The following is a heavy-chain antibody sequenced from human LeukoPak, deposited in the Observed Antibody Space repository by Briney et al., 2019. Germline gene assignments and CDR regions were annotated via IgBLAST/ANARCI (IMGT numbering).Heavy chain of an antibody. J-gene: IGHJ4*02. V-gene: IGHV4-31*03. Sequence: SETLSLTCTVSGGSISSGGYYWSWIRQHPGKGLEWIGYIYYSGSAYYNPSLKSRVTISVDTSKNQFSLKLSSVTAADTAVYYCARNIVGATYLFDYWGQGTLVTVSS. D-gene: IGHD1-26*01. CDR3: ARNIVGATYLFDY. CDR2: IYYSGSA. CDR1: GGSISSGGYY.